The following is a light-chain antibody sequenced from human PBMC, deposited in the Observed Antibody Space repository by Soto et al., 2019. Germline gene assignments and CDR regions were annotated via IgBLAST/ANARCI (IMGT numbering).Light chain of an antibody. J-gene: IGLJ1*01. CDR1: SSNIGAHYD. CDR2: ANN. CDR3: QSYDSSLSAYV. Sequence: QSALTQPPSVSGAPGQRVTISCTGSSSNIGAHYDVHWYQQLPGTAPKLLIYANNNRPSGVPDRSSGSKSGTSASLAITGLQAEDEADYYCQSYDSSLSAYVFGTGTKVTVL. V-gene: IGLV1-40*01.